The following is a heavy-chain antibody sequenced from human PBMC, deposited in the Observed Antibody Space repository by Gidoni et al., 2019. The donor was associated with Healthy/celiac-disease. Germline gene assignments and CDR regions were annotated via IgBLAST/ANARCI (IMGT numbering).Heavy chain of an antibody. Sequence: EVQLVESGGGLVKPGGSLRLSCAAPGFTSRSYSMNWVRQAPGKGLEWVSSISSSSSYIYYADSVKGRFTISRDNAKNSLYLQMNSLRAEDTAVYYCARGWLQLRGDAFDIWGQGTMVTVSS. J-gene: IGHJ3*02. D-gene: IGHD5-12*01. V-gene: IGHV3-21*01. CDR1: GFTSRSYS. CDR2: ISSSSSYI. CDR3: ARGWLQLRGDAFDI.